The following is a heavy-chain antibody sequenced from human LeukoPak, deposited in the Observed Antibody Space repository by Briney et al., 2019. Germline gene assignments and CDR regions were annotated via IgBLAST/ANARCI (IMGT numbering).Heavy chain of an antibody. CDR2: IYPGDSDT. J-gene: IGHJ4*02. V-gene: IGHV5-51*01. CDR3: ARVSQSYYYGSGSWYFDY. Sequence: HGESLKISCEGSGYSFTSYWTGWVRQMPGKGLEWMGIIYPGDSDTRYSPSFQGQVTISADKSISTAYLQCSSLKASDTAMYYCARVSQSYYYGSGSWYFDYWGQGTLVTVTS. CDR1: GYSFTSYW. D-gene: IGHD3-10*01.